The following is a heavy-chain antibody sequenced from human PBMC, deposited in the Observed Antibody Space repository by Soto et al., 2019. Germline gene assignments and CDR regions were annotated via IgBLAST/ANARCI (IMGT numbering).Heavy chain of an antibody. CDR1: GLTFSNYA. Sequence: EVQLLESGGGLVQPGVSLRLSCAASGLTFSNYAMTWVRQAPGKGLEWVSAISGTGGSTYYADSVKGRFTISRDNSKNTLYLQRDSLRADDTAVYYCANPPPTMESTIYYYYGMDVWGQGTTVTVSS. CDR3: ANPPPTMESTIYYYYGMDV. CDR2: ISGTGGST. D-gene: IGHD1-26*01. J-gene: IGHJ6*02. V-gene: IGHV3-23*01.